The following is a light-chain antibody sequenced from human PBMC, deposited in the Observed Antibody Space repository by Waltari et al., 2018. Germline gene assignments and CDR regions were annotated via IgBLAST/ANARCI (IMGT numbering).Light chain of an antibody. Sequence: QSALTQPASVSGSPGQSITISCTGTSSDVGGYNYVSWYQQHPGKAPKLMIYDVSNRPSGVSNRFCGSKSGNTASRTISGLQAEDEADYHCSSYSSSSTLVVFGGGTKLTVL. CDR2: DVS. V-gene: IGLV2-14*03. CDR1: SSDVGGYNY. CDR3: SSYSSSSTLVV. J-gene: IGLJ2*01.